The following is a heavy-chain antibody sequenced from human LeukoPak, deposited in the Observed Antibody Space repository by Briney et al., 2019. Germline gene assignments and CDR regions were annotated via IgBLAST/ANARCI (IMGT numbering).Heavy chain of an antibody. J-gene: IGHJ4*02. CDR2: INPNNDDT. CDR1: GYTFTDYY. CDR3: ARRGSGYGYDY. D-gene: IGHD5-18*01. V-gene: IGHV1-2*02. Sequence: ASVKVSCKASGYTFTDYYMHWVRQAPGQGLEWMGWINPNNDDTNYAQKFQGRVTMTRDTSISTAYMGLSSLTSDDTAVYYCARRGSGYGYDYWGQGTLVTVSS.